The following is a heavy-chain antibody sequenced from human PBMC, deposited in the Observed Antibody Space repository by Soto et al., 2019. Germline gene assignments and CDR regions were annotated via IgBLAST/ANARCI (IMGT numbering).Heavy chain of an antibody. CDR1: GLTFDSHD. D-gene: IGHD3-22*01. V-gene: IGHV3-48*03. CDR2: INRRSNTI. CDR3: AREGGYAQDVVAYYNMDV. Sequence: EVQLVESGGDLVQPGGSLTLSCVGSGLTFDSHDMHWVRQCPGKGLEWLAFINRRSNTIYYAVSVKARFTVSRDDAKNSLFLHMNSLTAEDSAVYYCAREGGYAQDVVAYYNMDVWGRGTTVTVS. J-gene: IGHJ6*02.